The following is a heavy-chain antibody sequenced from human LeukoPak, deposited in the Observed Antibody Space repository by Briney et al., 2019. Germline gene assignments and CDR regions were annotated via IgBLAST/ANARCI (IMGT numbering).Heavy chain of an antibody. Sequence: GGSLRLSCAASGITFSRYWMSWVRQAPGKGLEWVANIKQDGSEKYYVDSVKGRFTISRDNAKNSLYLQMNSLRAEDTAVYYCAREAHYYYDSSGYYWDYWGQGTLVTVSS. CDR1: GITFSRYW. V-gene: IGHV3-7*01. CDR2: IKQDGSEK. CDR3: AREAHYYYDSSGYYWDY. J-gene: IGHJ4*02. D-gene: IGHD3-22*01.